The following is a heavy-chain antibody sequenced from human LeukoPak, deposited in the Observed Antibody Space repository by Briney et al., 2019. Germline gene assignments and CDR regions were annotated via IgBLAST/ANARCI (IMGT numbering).Heavy chain of an antibody. V-gene: IGHV3-30*02. CDR3: AKGGFYGSGSNRLYY. Sequence: PGGSLRLSCAASGFTFSSYGMHWVRQAPGKGLEWVAFIRYDGSNKYYADSVKGRFTISRDNSKNTLYLQMNSLRAEDTAVYYCAKGGFYGSGSNRLYYWGQGTLVTVSS. CDR1: GFTFSSYG. D-gene: IGHD3-10*01. J-gene: IGHJ4*02. CDR2: IRYDGSNK.